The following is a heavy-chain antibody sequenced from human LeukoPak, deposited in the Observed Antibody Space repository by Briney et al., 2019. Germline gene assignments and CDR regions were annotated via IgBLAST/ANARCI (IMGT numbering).Heavy chain of an antibody. D-gene: IGHD3-3*01. J-gene: IGHJ4*02. Sequence: SGRSLRLSCAASRFTLSTYWMSWVRQAPGKGLEWVAHIKQDGSQEYYVDSVKGRFTISRDSAKNSLYLQMNSLRAEDTAVYYCARGVPYDSWSGPHYSDYWGQGTLVTVSS. V-gene: IGHV3-7*01. CDR1: RFTLSTYW. CDR2: IKQDGSQE. CDR3: ARGVPYDSWSGPHYSDY.